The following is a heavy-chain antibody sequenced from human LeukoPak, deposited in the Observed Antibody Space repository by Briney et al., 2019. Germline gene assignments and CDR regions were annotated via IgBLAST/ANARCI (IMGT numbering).Heavy chain of an antibody. Sequence: ETLSLTCTVSGGSISSSSYYWGWIRQPPGKGLEWVANIKQDGSEKYYVDSVKGRFTISRDNAKNSLYLQMNSLRAEDTAVYYCARPGDPMAEVRGAPGYYYYYGMDVWGQGTTVTVSS. CDR2: IKQDGSEK. J-gene: IGHJ6*02. V-gene: IGHV3-7*01. D-gene: IGHD3-10*01. CDR1: GGSISSSSYY. CDR3: ARPGDPMAEVRGAPGYYYYYGMDV.